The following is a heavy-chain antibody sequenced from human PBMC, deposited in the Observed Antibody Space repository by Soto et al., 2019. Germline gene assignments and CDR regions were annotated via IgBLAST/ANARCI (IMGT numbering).Heavy chain of an antibody. V-gene: IGHV1-24*01. D-gene: IGHD1-26*01. Sequence: ASVKVSCKVSGYTLTELSMHWVRQAPGKGLEWMGGFDPEDGETIYAQKFQGRVTMTEDTSTDTAYMELSSLRSEDTAVYYCATDRSWERINWFDPWGQGTLVTVSS. CDR1: GYTLTELS. J-gene: IGHJ5*02. CDR2: FDPEDGET. CDR3: ATDRSWERINWFDP.